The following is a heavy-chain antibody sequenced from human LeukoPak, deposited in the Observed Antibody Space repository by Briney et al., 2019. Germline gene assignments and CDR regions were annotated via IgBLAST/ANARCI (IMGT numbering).Heavy chain of an antibody. V-gene: IGHV3-30-3*01. J-gene: IGHJ4*02. CDR2: TSYDEINK. Sequence: GGSLRLSCAASGFTFSNSAMHWVRQAPGKGLKWVAVTSYDEINKYYADSVKGRFTISRDNSKNTLYLQMNSLRAEDTAVYYCAAGELLPGAFDYWGQGTLVTVSS. D-gene: IGHD3-10*01. CDR1: GFTFSNSA. CDR3: AAGELLPGAFDY.